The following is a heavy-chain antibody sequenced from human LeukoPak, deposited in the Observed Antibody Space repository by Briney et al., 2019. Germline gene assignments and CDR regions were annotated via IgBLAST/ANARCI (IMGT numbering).Heavy chain of an antibody. CDR1: GGTFSSYA. Sequence: ASVKVSCKASGGTFSSYAISWVRQAPGQGLEWMGIINPSGGSTSYAQKFQGRVTMTRDTSTSTVYMELSSLRSEDTAVYYCARAGGLYCSSTSCYYYWGQGTLVTVSS. CDR2: INPSGGST. V-gene: IGHV1-46*01. D-gene: IGHD2-2*01. J-gene: IGHJ4*02. CDR3: ARAGGLYCSSTSCYYY.